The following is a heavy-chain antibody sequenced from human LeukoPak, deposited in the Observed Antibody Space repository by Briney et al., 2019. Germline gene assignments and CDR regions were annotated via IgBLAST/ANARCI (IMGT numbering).Heavy chain of an antibody. Sequence: PGGSLRLSCAAPGFTFDDYAMHGVRQPPGKGLEGVSLISGDGGSTYYADSVKGRFAISRDNSKNSLYLQMNSLRTEDTALYSCAISDHYFDYWGQGTLVTVSS. CDR3: AISDHYFDY. V-gene: IGHV3-43*02. J-gene: IGHJ4*02. CDR1: GFTFDDYA. CDR2: ISGDGGST.